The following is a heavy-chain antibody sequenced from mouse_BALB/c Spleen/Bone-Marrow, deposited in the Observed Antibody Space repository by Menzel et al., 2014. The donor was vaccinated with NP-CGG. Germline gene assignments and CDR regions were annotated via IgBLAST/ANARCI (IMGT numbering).Heavy chain of an antibody. CDR1: GYTFTSYW. CDR3: ARSYYGYLYYFDY. D-gene: IGHD1-2*01. V-gene: IGHV1-7*01. Sequence: QVQLQQSGAELAKPGASVKMSCKASGYTFTSYWMHWVKQRPGQGLEWIGYINPSTGYTEYNQKFKDKATLTADKSSSXAYMQLSSLTSEDSAVYDCARSYYGYLYYFDYWGQGTSLTVSS. J-gene: IGHJ2*02. CDR2: INPSTGYT.